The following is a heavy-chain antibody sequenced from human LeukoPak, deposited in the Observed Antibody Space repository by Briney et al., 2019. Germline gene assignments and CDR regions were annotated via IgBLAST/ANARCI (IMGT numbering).Heavy chain of an antibody. CDR2: ISGSGGST. J-gene: IGHJ4*02. V-gene: IGHV3-23*01. D-gene: IGHD3-3*01. CDR1: GFTFSSYA. Sequence: PGGSLRLSCAASGFTFSSYAMSWVRQAPGKGLEWVSAISGSGGSTYYADSVKGRFTISRDNSKNTLYLQMNSLRAEDTAVYYCAKDSNYDFWSGYLDYWGRGTLVTVSS. CDR3: AKDSNYDFWSGYLDY.